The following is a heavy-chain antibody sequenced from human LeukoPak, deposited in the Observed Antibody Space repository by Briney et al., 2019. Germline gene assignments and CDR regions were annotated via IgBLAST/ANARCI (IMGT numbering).Heavy chain of an antibody. CDR1: GGSISSYY. CDR3: AGEKTVDTAMVTPLHYYYGMDV. D-gene: IGHD5-18*01. Sequence: SETLSLTCTVSGGSISSYYWSWIRQPAGKGLEWIGRIYTSGSTNYNPSLKSRVTMSVDTSKNQFSLKLSSVTAADTAVYYCAGEKTVDTAMVTPLHYYYGMDVWGQGTTVTVSS. V-gene: IGHV4-4*07. CDR2: IYTSGST. J-gene: IGHJ6*02.